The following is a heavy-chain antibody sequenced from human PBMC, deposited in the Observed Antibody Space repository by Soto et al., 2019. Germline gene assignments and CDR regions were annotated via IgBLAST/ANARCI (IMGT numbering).Heavy chain of an antibody. J-gene: IGHJ6*03. CDR2: IIPILGIA. CDR1: GGTFSSYT. CDR3: ARDGSDDYYYYYYMDV. V-gene: IGHV1-69*04. Sequence: ASVKVSCKASGGTFSSYTISWVRQAPGQGLEWMGRIIPILGIANYAQKFKGRVTITADKSTSTAYMELSSLRSEDTAVYYCARDGSDDYYYYYYMDVWGKGTTVTVSS. D-gene: IGHD5-12*01.